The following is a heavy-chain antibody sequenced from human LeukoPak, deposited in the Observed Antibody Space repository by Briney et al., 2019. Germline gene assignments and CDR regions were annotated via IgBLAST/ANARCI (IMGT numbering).Heavy chain of an antibody. CDR1: GYTFTSYD. CDR3: ARDFTYYDFWSGYFNWYFDL. J-gene: IGHJ2*01. V-gene: IGHV1-8*01. Sequence: AASVKVSCKASGYTFTSYDINWVRQATGQGLEWIGWMNPDNSDTGFAQKFQGRVAMTRNTSIGTAYMELSSLRSEDTAVYYCARDFTYYDFWSGYFNWYFDLWGRGTLVTDSS. D-gene: IGHD3-3*01. CDR2: MNPDNSDT.